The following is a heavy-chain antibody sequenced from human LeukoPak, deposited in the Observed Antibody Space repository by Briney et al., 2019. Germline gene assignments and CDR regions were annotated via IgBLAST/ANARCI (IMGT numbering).Heavy chain of an antibody. CDR3: ARDHRLVLYAAEY. V-gene: IGHV3-30-3*01. D-gene: IGHD6-19*01. Sequence: PGGSLRLSCAASGFIFSSHTMHWVRQAPGKGLEWVAVISYDGSNKYYADSVKGRFTISRDNSKNTLYLQMNSLRAEDTAVYYCARDHRLVLYAAEYWGQGTLVTVSS. CDR1: GFIFSSHT. J-gene: IGHJ4*02. CDR2: ISYDGSNK.